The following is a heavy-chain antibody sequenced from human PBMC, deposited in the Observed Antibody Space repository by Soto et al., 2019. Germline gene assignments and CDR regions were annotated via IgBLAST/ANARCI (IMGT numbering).Heavy chain of an antibody. J-gene: IGHJ4*02. Sequence: VGSLRLSCAASGFTFSSYGMSWVRQAPGKGLEWVSAISGGGGGTYYADSVKGRFTISRDNFKNTLYLQMNSLRAEDTAVYYCAKVGYCSVTSCPPDYWGQGMLVTVSS. D-gene: IGHD2-2*01. CDR1: GFTFSSYG. V-gene: IGHV3-23*01. CDR3: AKVGYCSVTSCPPDY. CDR2: ISGGGGGT.